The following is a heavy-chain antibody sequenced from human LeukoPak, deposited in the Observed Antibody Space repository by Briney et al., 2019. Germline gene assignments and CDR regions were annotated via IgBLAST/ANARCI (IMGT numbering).Heavy chain of an antibody. CDR2: IYYTAIT. D-gene: IGHD6-19*01. CDR1: GVSINNNNYY. Sequence: SETLTLTCTVSGVSINNNNYYWGRIRQPPGKGWVWMGTIYYTAITYYKPTLKSRVTISVVTSKYQFSLKLTSVAATDTAVYYCARERSSLDCMDVWGQGNTVAVSS. CDR3: ARERSSLDCMDV. J-gene: IGHJ6*02. V-gene: IGHV4-39*02.